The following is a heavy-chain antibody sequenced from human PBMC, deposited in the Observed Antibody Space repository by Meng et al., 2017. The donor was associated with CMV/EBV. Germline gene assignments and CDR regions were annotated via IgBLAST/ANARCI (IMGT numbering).Heavy chain of an antibody. J-gene: IGHJ4*02. CDR2: IYYSGST. CDR1: GGSISSGDYD. Sequence: QVRGAGQGMVKPSQTLSLTCTVSGGSISSGDYDWSWIRRPPGKGLEWIGYIYYSGSTYYNPSLKSRVTISVDTSKNQFSLKLSSVTAADTAVYYCARDNRRGGVDYWGQGTLVTVSS. V-gene: IGHV4-30-4*08. D-gene: IGHD3-3*01. CDR3: ARDNRRGGVDY.